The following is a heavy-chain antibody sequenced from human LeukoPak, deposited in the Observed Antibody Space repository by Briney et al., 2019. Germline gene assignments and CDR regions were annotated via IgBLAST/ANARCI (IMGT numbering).Heavy chain of an antibody. CDR3: ARRGPIFGATDY. J-gene: IGHJ4*02. CDR2: IYYSGST. D-gene: IGHD3-3*01. Sequence: SETLSPTCTVSGGSISSSSYYWGWIRQPPGKGLEWIGSIYYSGSTYYNPSLKSRVTISVDTSKNQFSLKLSSVTAADTAVYYCARRGPIFGATDYWGQGTLVTVSS. CDR1: GGSISSSSYY. V-gene: IGHV4-39*01.